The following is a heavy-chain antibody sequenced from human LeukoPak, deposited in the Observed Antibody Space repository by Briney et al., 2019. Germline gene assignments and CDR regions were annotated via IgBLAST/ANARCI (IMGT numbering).Heavy chain of an antibody. CDR2: IYSGGST. Sequence: GGSLRLSCAASGFTVSSNYMSWVRQAPGKGLEWVSVIYSGGSTYYADSVKGRFTISRDNSKNTLYLQMNSLRAEDTAVYYCARDRSGDYIFDYWGQGTLVTVSS. D-gene: IGHD2-21*02. CDR3: ARDRSGDYIFDY. CDR1: GFTVSSNY. V-gene: IGHV3-53*01. J-gene: IGHJ4*02.